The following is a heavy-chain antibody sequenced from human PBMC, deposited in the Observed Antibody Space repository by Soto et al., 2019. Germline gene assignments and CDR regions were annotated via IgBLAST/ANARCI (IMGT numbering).Heavy chain of an antibody. CDR2: ISSSSSYI. J-gene: IGHJ5*02. CDR3: ASEDVVVTADPNNWFDP. V-gene: IGHV3-21*01. Sequence: EVQLVESGGGLVKPGGSLRLSCAASGFTFSSYSMNWVRQAPGKGLEWVSSISSSSSYIYYADSVKGRFTISRDNAKNSLYLQMNSLRAEDTAVYYCASEDVVVTADPNNWFDPWGQGTLVTVSS. CDR1: GFTFSSYS. D-gene: IGHD2-21*02.